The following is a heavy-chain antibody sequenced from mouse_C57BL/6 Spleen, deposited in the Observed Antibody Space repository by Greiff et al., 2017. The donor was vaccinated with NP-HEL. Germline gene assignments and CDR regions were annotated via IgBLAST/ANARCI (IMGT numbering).Heavy chain of an antibody. D-gene: IGHD1-1*01. Sequence: VQLQQSGPELVKPGASVKISCKASGYAFSSSWMNWVKQRPGKGLEWIGRIYPGDGDTNYNGKFKGKATLTADKSSSTAYMQLSSLTSEDSAVCVCARGGRDYAMDYWGQGTSVTVSS. CDR3: ARGGRDYAMDY. V-gene: IGHV1-82*01. CDR1: GYAFSSSW. CDR2: IYPGDGDT. J-gene: IGHJ4*01.